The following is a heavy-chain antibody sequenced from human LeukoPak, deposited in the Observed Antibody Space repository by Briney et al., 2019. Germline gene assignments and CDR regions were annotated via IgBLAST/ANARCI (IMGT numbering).Heavy chain of an antibody. CDR1: GFTFSSYA. Sequence: PGGSLRLSCAASGFTFSSYAMSWVRQAPRKGLEWVSVISARGSVYYPDSVKGRFTISRDNSKNTVYLQMNSLRAEDTALYYFAKGRYDTDYWGQGTLVIVSS. CDR2: ISARGSV. J-gene: IGHJ4*02. V-gene: IGHV3-23*01. CDR3: AKGRYDTDY. D-gene: IGHD1-1*01.